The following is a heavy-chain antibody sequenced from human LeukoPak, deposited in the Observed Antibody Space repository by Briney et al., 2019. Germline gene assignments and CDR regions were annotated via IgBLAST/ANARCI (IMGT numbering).Heavy chain of an antibody. J-gene: IGHJ3*02. CDR1: KFTFSSFA. CDR2: ISFDGGNT. Sequence: GGSLRLSCAASKFTFSSFAIHWVRQAPGKGLEWVALISFDGGNTLYADSVKGRFIISRDNAKNSLYLQMNSLRAEDTAVYYCARGAVVWWAVAGRSDAFDIWAKGQWSPSLQ. CDR3: ARGAVVWWAVAGRSDAFDI. V-gene: IGHV3-30*04. D-gene: IGHD6-19*01.